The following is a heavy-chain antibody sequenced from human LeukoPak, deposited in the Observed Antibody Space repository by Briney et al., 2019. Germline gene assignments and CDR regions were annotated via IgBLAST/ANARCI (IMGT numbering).Heavy chain of an antibody. CDR2: IYSGGST. CDR1: GFTVSSNY. CDR3: ARDSPYASYYHGMDV. V-gene: IGHV3-53*04. Sequence: PGGSLRLSCAASGFTVSSNYMSWVRQAPGKGLEWVSVIYSGGSTYYADSVKGRFTISRHNSKNTLYLQMNSLRAEDTAVYYCARDSPYASYYHGMDVWGQGTTVTVSS. J-gene: IGHJ6*02.